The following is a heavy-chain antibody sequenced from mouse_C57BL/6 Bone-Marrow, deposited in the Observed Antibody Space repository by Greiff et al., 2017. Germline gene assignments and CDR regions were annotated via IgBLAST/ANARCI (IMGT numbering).Heavy chain of an antibody. D-gene: IGHD1-1*01. V-gene: IGHV14-3*01. CDR1: GFNIKNTY. J-gene: IGHJ2*01. CDR3: APYYPHMDY. Sequence: EVQLQQSVAELVRPGASVKLSCTASGFNIKNTYMHWVQQRPGQGLEWIGRIDPANGTSKYAPKFQGKATLTADTYSNTAYLNLSSLTSEDTAIYYCAPYYPHMDYWGQGTTLTVSS. CDR2: IDPANGTS.